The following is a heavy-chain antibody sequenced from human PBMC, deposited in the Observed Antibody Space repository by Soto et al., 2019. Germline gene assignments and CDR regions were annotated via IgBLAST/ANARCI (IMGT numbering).Heavy chain of an antibody. CDR3: ARGNGIVVVITTFNWFDP. Sequence: QVQLQQWGAGLLKPSETLSLTCAVYGGSFSGYYWSWIRQPPGKGLEWIGEINHSGSTNYNPSLKSRVTLSVDTSKNQFSLKLSSVTAADTAVYYCARGNGIVVVITTFNWFDPWGQGTLVTVSS. D-gene: IGHD3-22*01. J-gene: IGHJ5*02. V-gene: IGHV4-34*01. CDR2: INHSGST. CDR1: GGSFSGYY.